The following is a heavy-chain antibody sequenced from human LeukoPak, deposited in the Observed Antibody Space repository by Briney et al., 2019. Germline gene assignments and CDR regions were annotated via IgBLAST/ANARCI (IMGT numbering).Heavy chain of an antibody. Sequence: ASVKVSCKASGYTFTSYYMHWVRQAPGQGLEWMGIINPSGGSTGYAQKFQGRVTMTRDMSTSTVYMELSSLRSEDTAVYYCAREPSYHYYDSSGYPNFDYWGQGTLVTVSS. J-gene: IGHJ4*02. V-gene: IGHV1-46*01. CDR2: INPSGGST. D-gene: IGHD3-22*01. CDR3: AREPSYHYYDSSGYPNFDY. CDR1: GYTFTSYY.